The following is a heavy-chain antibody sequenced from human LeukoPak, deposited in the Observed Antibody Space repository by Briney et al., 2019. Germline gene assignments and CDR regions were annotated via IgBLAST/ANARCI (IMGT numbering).Heavy chain of an antibody. V-gene: IGHV3-7*04. J-gene: IGHJ3*01. Sequence: HAGGSLRLSCAASGFIFSNYWMSWVRQAPGKGLEWVANIKQDETEKYYVDSVKGRFTISRDNSKNTLSLQMNSLRVEDTALYYCAKEIAVVGDFDAWGQGTLVTVSS. CDR1: GFIFSNYW. CDR2: IKQDETEK. D-gene: IGHD6-19*01. CDR3: AKEIAVVGDFDA.